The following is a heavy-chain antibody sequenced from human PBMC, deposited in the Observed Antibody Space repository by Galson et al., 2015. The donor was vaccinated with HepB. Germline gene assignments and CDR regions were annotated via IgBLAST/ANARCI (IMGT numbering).Heavy chain of an antibody. CDR3: ARSGSSGSIYYFDY. J-gene: IGHJ4*02. V-gene: IGHV3-33*01. CDR1: GFTFSSYG. CDR2: IWYDGSNK. D-gene: IGHD3-22*01. Sequence: SLRLSCAASGFTFSSYGMHWVRQAPGKGLEWVAVIWYDGSNKYYADSVKGRFTISRDNSKNTLYLQMNSLRAEDTAVYYCARSGSSGSIYYFDYWGQGTLVTVSS.